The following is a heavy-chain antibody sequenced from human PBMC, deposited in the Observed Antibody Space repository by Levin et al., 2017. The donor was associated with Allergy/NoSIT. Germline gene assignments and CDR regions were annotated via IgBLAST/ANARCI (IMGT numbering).Heavy chain of an antibody. D-gene: IGHD6-6*01. CDR3: ARAVRSYASSPDY. J-gene: IGHJ4*02. Sequence: GESLKISCAASGFTFSSYWMGWVRHTPGKGLEWVATIKQDGSEQYYVDSVKGRFTISRDNNKSSLYLQMNSLRAEDTALYYCARAVRSYASSPDYWGQGTLVTVSS. V-gene: IGHV3-7*01. CDR2: IKQDGSEQ. CDR1: GFTFSSYW.